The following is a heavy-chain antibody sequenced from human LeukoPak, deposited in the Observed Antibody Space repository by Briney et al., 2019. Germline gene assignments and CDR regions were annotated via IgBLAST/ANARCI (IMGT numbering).Heavy chain of an antibody. CDR2: IYYIGST. V-gene: IGHV4-59*01. J-gene: IGHJ4*02. D-gene: IGHD4-17*01. Sequence: SETLSLTCTVSGGPISSYYWSWIRQPPGKGLEWIGNIYYIGSTNYNPSLTSRVTISVDTSKNQFSVKLSSVPAGDTAVYYCARGNGDYAYYFDYWGQGTLVTVSS. CDR1: GGPISSYY. CDR3: ARGNGDYAYYFDY.